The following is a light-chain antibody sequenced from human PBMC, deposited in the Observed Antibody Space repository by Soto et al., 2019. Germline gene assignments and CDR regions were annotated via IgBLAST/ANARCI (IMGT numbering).Light chain of an antibody. Sequence: EFGFTQSPCTLSLSRGERATLSCRASERIYSAYLGWYQQKPGQAPRLLIYGTSSRATGIPDRFSGSGSGTDFTLTISRLEPEDFAVYYCQQYGNSPITFGQGTRLEIK. CDR3: QQYGNSPIT. J-gene: IGKJ5*01. CDR2: GTS. V-gene: IGKV3-20*01. CDR1: ERIYSAY.